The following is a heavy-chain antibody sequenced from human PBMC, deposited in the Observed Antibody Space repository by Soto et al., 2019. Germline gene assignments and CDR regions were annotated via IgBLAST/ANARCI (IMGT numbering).Heavy chain of an antibody. CDR1: GYTFTSYG. CDR3: ARVKAPYNYDFWSGYYGESDY. Sequence: GASVKVSCKASGYTFTSYGIGWVRQAPGQGLEWMGWISAYNGNTNYAQKLQGRVTMTTDTSTSTAYMELRSLRSDDTAVYYCARVKAPYNYDFWSGYYGESDYWGQGTLVTVS. J-gene: IGHJ4*02. CDR2: ISAYNGNT. V-gene: IGHV1-18*01. D-gene: IGHD3-3*01.